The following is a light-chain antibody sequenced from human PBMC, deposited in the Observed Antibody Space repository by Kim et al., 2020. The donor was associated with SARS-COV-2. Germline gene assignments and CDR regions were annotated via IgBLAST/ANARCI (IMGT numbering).Light chain of an antibody. J-gene: IGLJ3*02. V-gene: IGLV4-69*01. CDR3: QTWGTGIWV. CDR2: LNSDDSH. Sequence: SVKLPCTLSSGDSSYAIAWHQQQREKGPRYLMKLNSDDSHRKGDGIPDRFSGSSSGAERYLTISSLQSEDEADYYCQTWGTGIWVFGGGTQLTVL. CDR1: SGDSSYA.